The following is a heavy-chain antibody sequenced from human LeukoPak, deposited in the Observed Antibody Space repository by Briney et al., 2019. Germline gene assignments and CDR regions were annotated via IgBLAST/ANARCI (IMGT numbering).Heavy chain of an antibody. J-gene: IGHJ4*02. Sequence: PGGSLRLSCAASGFTFSSYWMTWVRQAPGKGLEWVANIEQDGSEKYYVDSVKGRFTISRDNAKNSLYLQMNSLRAEDTAVYYCAAHVGNAGDFGYWGQGTLVAVSS. CDR1: GFTFSSYW. V-gene: IGHV3-7*01. CDR2: IEQDGSEK. D-gene: IGHD4-23*01. CDR3: AAHVGNAGDFGY.